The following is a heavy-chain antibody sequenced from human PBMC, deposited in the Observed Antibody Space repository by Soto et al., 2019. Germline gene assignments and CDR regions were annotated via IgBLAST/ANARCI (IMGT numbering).Heavy chain of an antibody. CDR1: GYSISSGYY. D-gene: IGHD1-1*01. CDR3: ARHVGDGDGYNSIPNWFDP. V-gene: IGHV4-38-2*01. Sequence: SETLSLTCAVSGYSISSGYYWGWIRQPPGKGLEWIGSIYYSGSTYYNPSLKSRVTISVDTSKNQFSLKLSSVTAADTAVYYCARHVGDGDGYNSIPNWFDPWGQGTLVTVSS. CDR2: IYYSGST. J-gene: IGHJ5*02.